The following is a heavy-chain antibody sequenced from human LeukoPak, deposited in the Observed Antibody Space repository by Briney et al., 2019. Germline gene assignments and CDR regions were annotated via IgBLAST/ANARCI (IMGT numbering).Heavy chain of an antibody. V-gene: IGHV3-7*05. CDR3: ARDPYSSTWSYGMDV. Sequence: GGSLRLSCAASGFTFSSYWMSWVRQAPGKGLEWVANIKQDGSEEVYVDSVKGRFTISGDNAKNSLFLQMNTLRAEDTAVYYCARDPYSSTWSYGMDVWGQGTTVTVSS. CDR1: GFTFSSYW. CDR2: IKQDGSEE. D-gene: IGHD6-6*01. J-gene: IGHJ6*02.